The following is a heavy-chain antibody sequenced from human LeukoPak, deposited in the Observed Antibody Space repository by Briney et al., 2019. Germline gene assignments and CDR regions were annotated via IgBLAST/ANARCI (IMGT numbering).Heavy chain of an antibody. CDR1: GDSVSSNTAS. CDR3: ARDFDY. Sequence: PSQTLSLTCAISGDSVSSNTASWNWIRQSPSRGLEWLGRTYYRSEWFNDYAVSVKSRIIINPDTSNNQFSLQLNSVTPDDTAVYYCARDFDYWGQGTLVTVSS. V-gene: IGHV6-1*01. J-gene: IGHJ4*02. CDR2: TYYRSEWFN.